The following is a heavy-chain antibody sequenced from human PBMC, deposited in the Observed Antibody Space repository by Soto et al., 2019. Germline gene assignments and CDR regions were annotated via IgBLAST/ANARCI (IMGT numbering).Heavy chain of an antibody. CDR2: ISGGGDRT. CDR3: ARKVLGSTSRPDWWYFDL. D-gene: IGHD2-2*01. J-gene: IGHJ2*01. V-gene: IGHV3-23*01. CDR1: GFTFINYA. Sequence: EVQLLESGGGLVQPGGSLRLSCVGSGFTFINYAMNWVRQTPGKGLEWVSTISGGGDRTFDADTVKGRFTISRDNSKNTGNLRMNSLRADDTAVYYCARKVLGSTSRPDWWYFDLWGRGTLVTVSS.